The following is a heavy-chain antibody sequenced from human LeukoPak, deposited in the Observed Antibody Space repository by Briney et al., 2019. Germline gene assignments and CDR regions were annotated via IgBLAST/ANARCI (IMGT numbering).Heavy chain of an antibody. CDR3: ARGLSVSRRWSDA. D-gene: IGHD2-2*01. CDR1: NGSLSGYS. Sequence: SETLSLTCVVFNGSLSGYSWSWIRQPPGKGLEWIGEINHSGNTNCNPSLKSRVTTSVDTSKSQFSLKLNSVTAADTAVYFCARGLSVSRRWSDAWGQGTLVTVSS. J-gene: IGHJ5*02. CDR2: INHSGNT. V-gene: IGHV4-34*01.